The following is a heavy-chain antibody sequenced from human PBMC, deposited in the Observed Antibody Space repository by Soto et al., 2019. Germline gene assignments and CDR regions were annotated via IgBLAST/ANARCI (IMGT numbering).Heavy chain of an antibody. CDR3: ARDPPPEKSGHGASSYYYMDV. Sequence: GGSLRLSCAASGFTFSSYGMNWVRQAPGRGLEWVSYISSSSNIYYADSVKGRFTISRDTASNSLFLHMNSLRAEDTAVYYCARDPPPEKSGHGASSYYYMDVWGKGTTVTVS. CDR2: ISSSSNI. CDR1: GFTFSSYG. J-gene: IGHJ6*03. D-gene: IGHD5-12*01. V-gene: IGHV3-48*01.